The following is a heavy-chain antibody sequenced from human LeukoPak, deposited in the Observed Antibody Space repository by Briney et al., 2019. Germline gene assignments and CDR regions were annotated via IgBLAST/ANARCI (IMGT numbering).Heavy chain of an antibody. J-gene: IGHJ3*02. CDR2: ISSSSSYI. CDR3: ARDAYCGGDCSTAAAAFDI. CDR1: GFTFSSYS. D-gene: IGHD2-21*02. Sequence: GGSLRLSCAASGFTFSSYSMNWVRQAPGKGLEWVSSISSSSSYIYYADSVKGRFTISRDNAKNALYLQMNSLRAEDTAVYYCARDAYCGGDCSTAAAAFDIWGQGTMVTVSS. V-gene: IGHV3-21*01.